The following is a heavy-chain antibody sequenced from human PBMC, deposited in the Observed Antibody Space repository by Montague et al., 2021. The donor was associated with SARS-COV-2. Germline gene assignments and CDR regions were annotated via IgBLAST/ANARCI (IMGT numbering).Heavy chain of an antibody. CDR1: GFSLSTSGMC. D-gene: IGHD5-12*01. J-gene: IGHJ3*02. Sequence: LVKPTQTLTLTCTFSGFSLSTSGMCVSWIRQPPGKGLEWIGSXYDSGSTYYNPSLKSRVTISVDTSKNHFSLKLSSVTAADTAVYYCARRGRKLLPVATTIGGFDIWGQGTMVTVSS. V-gene: IGHV4-39*02. CDR3: ARRGRKLLPVATTIGGFDI. CDR2: XYDSGST.